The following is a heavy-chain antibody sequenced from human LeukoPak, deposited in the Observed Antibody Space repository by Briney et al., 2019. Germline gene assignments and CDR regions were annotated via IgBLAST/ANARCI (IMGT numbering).Heavy chain of an antibody. CDR1: GFTFRDYY. J-gene: IGHJ4*02. CDR2: ITRSGSGSSGSDI. Sequence: GGTLRLFCAGSGFTFRDYYMSWVRQAPGKGLEWVSYITRSGSGSSGSDIYYADSVKGRFTISRDNAKNSLYLQMNSLRAEDTAVYYCVRDNPRCCGVVPANIDDYWGQGTLVTVSS. V-gene: IGHV3-11*04. CDR3: VRDNPRCCGVVPANIDDY. D-gene: IGHD2-15*01.